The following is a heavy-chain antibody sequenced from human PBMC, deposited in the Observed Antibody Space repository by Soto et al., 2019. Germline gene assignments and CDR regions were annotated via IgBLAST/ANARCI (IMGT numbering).Heavy chain of an antibody. CDR3: ARDSDCHSTSCFFPPHV. CDR2: ISGGGSYI. V-gene: IGHV3-21*06. Sequence: VGSLRLSCSASGFTFSDENMSWVRQVPGKGLEWVSGISGGGSYIFYADSVQGRFSISRDNPKNSLFLEMNSLRVEDTAVYYCARDSDCHSTSCFFPPHVWGQGTTVTVSS. CDR1: GFTFSDEN. D-gene: IGHD2-2*01. J-gene: IGHJ6*02.